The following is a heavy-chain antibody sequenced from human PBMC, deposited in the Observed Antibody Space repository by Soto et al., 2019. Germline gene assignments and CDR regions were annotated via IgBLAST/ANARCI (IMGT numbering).Heavy chain of an antibody. CDR3: ARGSWGGAYSYLPDY. J-gene: IGHJ4*02. Sequence: QVQLVQSGAEVKKPGASVKVSCKASGYTFTSYAMHWVRQAPGQRLEWMGWINAGNGNTKYSQKFQGRVTITRDTSASTAYMELSSLRSEDTAVYYCARGSWGGAYSYLPDYWGQGTLVTVSS. CDR1: GYTFTSYA. D-gene: IGHD5-18*01. CDR2: INAGNGNT. V-gene: IGHV1-3*01.